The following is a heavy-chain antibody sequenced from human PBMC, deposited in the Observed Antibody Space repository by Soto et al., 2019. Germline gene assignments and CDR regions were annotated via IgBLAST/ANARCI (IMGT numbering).Heavy chain of an antibody. CDR2: INAGNGNT. D-gene: IGHD2-2*01. V-gene: IGHV1-3*01. CDR1: GYTFTSYA. Sequence: QVQLVQSGAEVKKPGASVKVSCKASGYTFTSYAMHWVRQAPGQRLEWMGWINAGNGNTKYSQKFQGRVTITRDTSASTAYMELSSLRSEDTAVYYCWPDIVVVPAAIGGWGQGTPVTVSS. J-gene: IGHJ4*03. CDR3: WPDIVVVPAAIGG.